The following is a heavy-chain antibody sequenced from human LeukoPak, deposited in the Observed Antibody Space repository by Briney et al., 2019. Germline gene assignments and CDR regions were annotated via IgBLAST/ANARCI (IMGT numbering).Heavy chain of an antibody. CDR1: GFTFSSYS. V-gene: IGHV3-23*01. Sequence: GGSLRLSCAASGFTFSSYSMNWVRQAPGKGLEWVSAISGSGGSTYYADSVKGRFTISRDNSKNTLYLQMNSLRAEDTAVYYCAKDSLSPYGDDAFDIWGQGTMVTVSS. CDR3: AKDSLSPYGDDAFDI. CDR2: ISGSGGST. J-gene: IGHJ3*02. D-gene: IGHD3-10*01.